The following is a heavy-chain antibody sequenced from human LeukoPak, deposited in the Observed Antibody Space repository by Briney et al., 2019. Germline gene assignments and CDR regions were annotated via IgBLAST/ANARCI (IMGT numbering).Heavy chain of an antibody. CDR1: GYTFTSYD. J-gene: IGHJ4*02. CDR2: MNPNSGNT. D-gene: IGHD5-18*01. Sequence: ASVKVSCNASGYTFTSYDINWVRQATGQGLEWMGWMNPNSGNTGYAQKFHGRVTMTRNSSISTGYMELSSLRSEDTAVYYCARLIGAYSSGWGFDYWGQGTLVTVSS. V-gene: IGHV1-8*01. CDR3: ARLIGAYSSGWGFDY.